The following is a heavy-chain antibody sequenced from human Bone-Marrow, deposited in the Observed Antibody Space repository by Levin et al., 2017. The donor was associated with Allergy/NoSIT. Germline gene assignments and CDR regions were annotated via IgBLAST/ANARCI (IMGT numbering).Heavy chain of an antibody. CDR3: ASTSGRYGYYYYMDV. D-gene: IGHD6-19*01. Sequence: SETLSLTCAVSGGSFTSTNWWSWVRQPPGKGLEWIGEIYHSGSTNYSPSLKSRVTMSVDKSNNQFSLRLTSVTAADTAVYYCASTSGRYGYYYYMDVWGKGTTVTVSS. CDR2: IYHSGST. J-gene: IGHJ6*03. V-gene: IGHV4-4*02. CDR1: GGSFTSTNW.